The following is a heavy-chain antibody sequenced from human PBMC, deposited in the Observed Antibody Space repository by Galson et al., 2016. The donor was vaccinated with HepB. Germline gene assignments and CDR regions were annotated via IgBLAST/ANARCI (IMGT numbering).Heavy chain of an antibody. CDR3: ARGAPPGTRYFDL. CDR1: GFTVSSNY. Sequence: SLRLSCAASGFTVSSNYMSWVRQAPGKGLEWVSVIYSGGSTNYADSVKGRFTISRDNSKNTLYLQMNSLGAEDTAVYYCARGAPPGTRYFDLWGRGTLVTVSS. V-gene: IGHV3-53*01. CDR2: IYSGGST. J-gene: IGHJ2*01. D-gene: IGHD6-13*01.